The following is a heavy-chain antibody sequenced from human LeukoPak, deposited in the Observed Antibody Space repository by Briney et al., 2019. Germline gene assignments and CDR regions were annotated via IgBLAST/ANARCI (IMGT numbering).Heavy chain of an antibody. J-gene: IGHJ2*01. CDR3: ARDVRDCSSTSCTRHFDL. CDR1: GFTFCDYY. Sequence: GGSLRLSCAASGFTFCDYYMRWMREARGKGREWVSYISSSVTTIFYADSIKGRFTISRDNAKNSLYLQMNSLRAEDTAVYYCARDVRDCSSTSCTRHFDLWGRGTLVTVSS. CDR2: ISSSVTTI. D-gene: IGHD2-2*01. V-gene: IGHV3-11*01.